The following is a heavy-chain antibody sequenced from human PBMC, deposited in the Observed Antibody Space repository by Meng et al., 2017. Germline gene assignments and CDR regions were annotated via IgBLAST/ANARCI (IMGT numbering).Heavy chain of an antibody. CDR3: AAGYSSSWRAEYFQH. Sequence: LRLSCAVSGYSISSGYYWGWIRQPPGKGLEWIGSIYHSGSTYYNPSLKSRVTISVDTSKNQFSLKLSSVTAADTAVYYCAAGYSSSWRAEYFQHWGQGTLVTVSS. CDR1: GYSISSGYY. CDR2: IYHSGST. J-gene: IGHJ1*01. D-gene: IGHD6-13*01. V-gene: IGHV4-38-2*01.